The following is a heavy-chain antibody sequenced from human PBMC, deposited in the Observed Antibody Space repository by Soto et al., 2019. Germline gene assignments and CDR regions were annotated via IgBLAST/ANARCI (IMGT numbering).Heavy chain of an antibody. Sequence: ETLSLTCTVSGGSVSSGSYYWSWIRQPPGKGLEWIGYIYYSGSTNYNPSLKSRVTISVDTSKNQFSLKLSSVTAADTAVYYCARDRLTGTTHWFDPWGQGTLVTVSS. J-gene: IGHJ5*02. D-gene: IGHD1-20*01. V-gene: IGHV4-61*01. CDR3: ARDRLTGTTHWFDP. CDR1: GGSVSSGSYY. CDR2: IYYSGST.